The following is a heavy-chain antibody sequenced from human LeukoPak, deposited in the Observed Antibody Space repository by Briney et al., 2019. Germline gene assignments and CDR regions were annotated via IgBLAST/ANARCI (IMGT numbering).Heavy chain of an antibody. V-gene: IGHV3-23*01. D-gene: IGHD4-23*01. CDR2: ISGSGGST. J-gene: IGHJ4*02. CDR3: AKDLGYGGNSAFDY. CDR1: GFTFSSYT. Sequence: SGGSLRLSCAASGFTFSSYTMSWVRQAPGKGLEWVSAISGSGGSTYYADSVKGRFTISRDNSKNTLYLQMNSLRAEDTAVYYCAKDLGYGGNSAFDYWGQGTLVTVSS.